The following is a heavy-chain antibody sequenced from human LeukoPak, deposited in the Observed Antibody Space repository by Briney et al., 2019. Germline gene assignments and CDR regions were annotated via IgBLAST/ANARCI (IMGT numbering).Heavy chain of an antibody. Sequence: GGSLRLSCAASGFTFSSYAMSWVRQAPGKGLEWVSAISGSGGSTYYADSVKGRFTISRDNSKNTLYLQMNSLRAEDTAVHYCAKVGSSSWYFDYWGQGTLVTVSS. CDR1: GFTFSSYA. CDR2: ISGSGGST. J-gene: IGHJ4*02. CDR3: AKVGSSSWYFDY. V-gene: IGHV3-23*01. D-gene: IGHD6-13*01.